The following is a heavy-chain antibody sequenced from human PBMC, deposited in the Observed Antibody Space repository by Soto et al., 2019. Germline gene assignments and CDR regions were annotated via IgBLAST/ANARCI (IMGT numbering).Heavy chain of an antibody. D-gene: IGHD1-1*01. CDR1: GGSFRGYY. CDR2: INHSGST. Sequence: QVQLQQWGAGLLKPSETLSLSCAVSGGSFRGYYWSWIRQPPGKGLEWIGEINHSGSTNYNPSLKSLVTLSVYTYKNQFSRKRSCVTAASTAVYYCESHTVQLEQRGWFDPWCQGTLVTVSS. CDR3: ESHTVQLEQRGWFDP. J-gene: IGHJ5*02. V-gene: IGHV4-34*01.